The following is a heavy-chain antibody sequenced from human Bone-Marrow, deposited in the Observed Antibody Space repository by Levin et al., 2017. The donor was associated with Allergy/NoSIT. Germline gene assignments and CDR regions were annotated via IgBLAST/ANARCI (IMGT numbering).Heavy chain of an antibody. CDR2: ISNTGST. D-gene: IGHD1-26*01. Sequence: SETLSLTCTVSGGSISSYYWSWIRQPPGKGLEWIGYISNTGSTNYNPSLKSRVTISVDTSKNQFSLKLSSVTAADTAVYYCCGGYYRFDYWGQGTLVTVSS. V-gene: IGHV4-59*01. J-gene: IGHJ4*02. CDR1: GGSISSYY. CDR3: CGGYYRFDY.